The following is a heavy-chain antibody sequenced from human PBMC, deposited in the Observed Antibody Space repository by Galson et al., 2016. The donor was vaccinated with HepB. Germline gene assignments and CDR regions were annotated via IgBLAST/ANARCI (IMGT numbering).Heavy chain of an antibody. V-gene: IGHV3-53*01. CDR3: EGYSDPFDI. Sequence: SLRLSCAASGFSVSGKYMSWARQAPGKGLEWVSAIFSGVATYYRDSVKGRFTISRDTSKNTLYLQMNNLRAEDTAIYYCEGYSDPFDIWGQGTMVTVSS. J-gene: IGHJ3*02. CDR1: GFSVSGKY. CDR2: IFSGVAT. D-gene: IGHD3-22*01.